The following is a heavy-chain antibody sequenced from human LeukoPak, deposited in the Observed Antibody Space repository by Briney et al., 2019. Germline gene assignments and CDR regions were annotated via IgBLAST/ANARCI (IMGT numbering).Heavy chain of an antibody. CDR2: INHSGST. J-gene: IGHJ6*02. CDR1: GGSFSGYY. V-gene: IGHV4-34*01. Sequence: SETLSLTCAVYGGSFSGYYWSWIRQPPGKGLEWIGEINHSGSTNYNPSLKSRVTISVDTSKNQFSLKLSPVTAADTAVYYCARGAGPYYYYYYGMDVWGQGTTVTVSS. CDR3: ARGAGPYYYYYYGMDV.